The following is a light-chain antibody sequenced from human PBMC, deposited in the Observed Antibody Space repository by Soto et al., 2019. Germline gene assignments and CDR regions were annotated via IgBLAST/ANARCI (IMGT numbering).Light chain of an antibody. Sequence: DIQMTQSPSSLSASVGDRVTITCRASQSISSYLNWYQQKPGKAPKLLIYAASSLQSGVPSRYSGRGSGTDFTLTISSLQPEDFATYYCQQSYSTPPTCVGGTKGEIK. V-gene: IGKV1-39*01. CDR1: QSISSY. J-gene: IGKJ4*01. CDR2: AAS. CDR3: QQSYSTPPT.